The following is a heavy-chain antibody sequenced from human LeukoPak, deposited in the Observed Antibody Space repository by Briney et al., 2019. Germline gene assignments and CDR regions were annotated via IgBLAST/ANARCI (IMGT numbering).Heavy chain of an antibody. CDR1: GYSISSGYY. D-gene: IGHD3-10*01. CDR2: IYHSGST. V-gene: IGHV4-38-2*02. CDR3: AREGLNMVRGVIPKEAWGWFDP. J-gene: IGHJ5*02. Sequence: SETLSLTCTVSGYSISSGYYWGWIRQPPGKGLEWIGSIYHSGSTYYNPSLKSRVTISVDTSKNQFSLKLSPVTAADTAVYYCAREGLNMVRGVIPKEAWGWFDPWGQGTLVTVSS.